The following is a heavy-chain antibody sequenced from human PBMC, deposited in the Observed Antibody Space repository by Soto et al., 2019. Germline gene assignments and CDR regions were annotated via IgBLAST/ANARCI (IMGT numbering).Heavy chain of an antibody. Sequence: PGKGLEWVSAMSGSGGSTYYADSVKGRFTISRDNSKNTLYLQMNSLRAEDTAVFFFQAEDGIRAVRSVSAFLLNRSSDL. D-gene: IGHD2-2*01. J-gene: IGHJ2*01. CDR3: QAEDGIRAVRSVSAFLLNRSSDL. V-gene: IGHV3-23*01. CDR2: MSGSGGST.